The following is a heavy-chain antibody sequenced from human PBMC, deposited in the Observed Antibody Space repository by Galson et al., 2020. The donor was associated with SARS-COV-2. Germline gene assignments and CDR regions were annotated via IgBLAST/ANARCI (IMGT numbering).Heavy chain of an antibody. J-gene: IGHJ3*02. D-gene: IGHD2-15*01. V-gene: IGHV5-51*01. CDR2: IYPGDSDT. CDR1: GYSFTIYW. CDR3: ATHRGYCRGDSCSPNGAFDT. Sequence: GESLKISCKGSGYSFTIYWIGWVRQMPGKGLEWMGIIYPGDSDTRYSPSFQGQVTFSADKSITTAYLQWSSLKASDTAMYYCATHRGYCRGDSCSPNGAFDTWGQGTMVTVSS.